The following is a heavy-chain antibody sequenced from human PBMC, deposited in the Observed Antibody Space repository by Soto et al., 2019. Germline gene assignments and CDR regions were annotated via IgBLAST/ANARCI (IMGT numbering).Heavy chain of an antibody. CDR1: GYRFTSYW. J-gene: IGHJ5*02. CDR3: ARQLGHDYINNWFDP. Sequence: PGESLKISCKGSGYRFTSYWIAWVRQMPGKGLEWMGIIYPGDFDARYSPSFQGQVTISVDKSISTAYLQWSSLKASDTAIYYCARQLGHDYINNWFDPWGQGTLVTVSS. D-gene: IGHD4-4*01. V-gene: IGHV5-51*01. CDR2: IYPGDFDA.